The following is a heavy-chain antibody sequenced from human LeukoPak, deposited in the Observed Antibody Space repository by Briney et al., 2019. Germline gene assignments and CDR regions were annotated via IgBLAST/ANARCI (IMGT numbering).Heavy chain of an antibody. CDR3: ARGGELPLGQQLYYFAY. J-gene: IGHJ4*02. CDR1: GGTFSSYA. CDR2: IIPIFGTA. V-gene: IGHV1-69*05. D-gene: IGHD6-13*01. Sequence: ASVKVSCKASGGTFSSYAISWVRQAPGQGLEWMGGIIPIFGTANYAQKFQGRITITTDESTSTAYMELSSLRSEDTAVYYCARGGELPLGQQLYYFAYWGQGTLVTVSS.